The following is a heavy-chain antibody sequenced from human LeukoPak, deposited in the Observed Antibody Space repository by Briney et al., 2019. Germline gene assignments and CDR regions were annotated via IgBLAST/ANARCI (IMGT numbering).Heavy chain of an antibody. CDR1: GYTFISYD. V-gene: IGHV1-8*01. CDR2: MNPNSGNT. CDR3: ARGRITMVRGVIITTAYYYYYGMDV. J-gene: IGHJ6*02. D-gene: IGHD3-10*01. Sequence: ASVKVSCKASGYTFISYDINWVRQATGQGLEWMGWMNPNSGNTGYAQKFQGRVTMTRNTSISTAYMELSSLRSEDTAVYYCARGRITMVRGVIITTAYYYYYGMDVWGQGTTVTVSS.